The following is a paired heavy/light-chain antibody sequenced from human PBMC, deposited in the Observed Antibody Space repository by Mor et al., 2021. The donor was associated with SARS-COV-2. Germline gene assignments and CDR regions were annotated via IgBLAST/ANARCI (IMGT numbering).Heavy chain of an antibody. Sequence: EVQLVQSGAEVKKPGESLKISCKGSGYSFTSYWIAWVRQMPGKGLEWMGIIYPGDSDTRYSPSFQGQVTISADRSTAYLQWSSLMASDNAIYFCARMDSSWPLNYYYAMDVWGQGTTVTVSS. CDR1: GYSFTSYW. CDR3: ARMDSSWPLNYYYAMDV. V-gene: IGHV5-51*01. J-gene: IGHJ6*02. D-gene: IGHD6-13*01. CDR2: IYPGDSDT.
Light chain of an antibody. Sequence: DIQMTQSPSTLSASVGDTVTITCRASQSFSGWLAWYQQKPGKAPKLLIYEASTLQSGVPSRFSGSGSGTEFTLSISSLQPDDFATYYCQQYKAYSYTFGQGTKLEIK. V-gene: IGKV1-5*03. CDR2: EAS. CDR3: QQYKAYSYT. J-gene: IGKJ2*01. CDR1: QSFSGW.